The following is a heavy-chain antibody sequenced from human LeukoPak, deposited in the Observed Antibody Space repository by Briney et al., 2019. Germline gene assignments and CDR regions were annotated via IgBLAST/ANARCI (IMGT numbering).Heavy chain of an antibody. J-gene: IGHJ4*02. D-gene: IGHD6-19*01. Sequence: ASVKVSCKASGYTFTGYYMHWVRQAPGQGLEWMGWINPNSGGTNYAQKFQGRVTMTRDTSISTAYMELSSLRSEDTAVYYCARGEGYSSGWSQFDYWGQGTLVTVSS. CDR1: GYTFTGYY. V-gene: IGHV1-2*02. CDR2: INPNSGGT. CDR3: ARGEGYSSGWSQFDY.